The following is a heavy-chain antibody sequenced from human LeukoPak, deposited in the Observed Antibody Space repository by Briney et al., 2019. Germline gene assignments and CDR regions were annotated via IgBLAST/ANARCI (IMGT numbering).Heavy chain of an antibody. CDR1: GGSVSTYY. J-gene: IGHJ4*02. Sequence: PSETLSLTCTVSGGSVSTYYWNWIRQPPGKGLEWIGYIYYSGSTNYNPSLKSRVTISVDTSKNQFSLKLSSVTAADTAVYYCARFRTLTTHFDYWGQGTLVTVSS. D-gene: IGHD4-11*01. CDR3: ARFRTLTTHFDY. CDR2: IYYSGST. V-gene: IGHV4-59*08.